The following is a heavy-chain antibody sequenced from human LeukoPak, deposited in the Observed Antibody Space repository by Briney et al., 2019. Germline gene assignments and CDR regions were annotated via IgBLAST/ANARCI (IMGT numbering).Heavy chain of an antibody. CDR1: GGSISSGDYY. J-gene: IGHJ6*02. CDR2: FYYCGST. CDR3: ARGRARYCSGGSCYNYYYGMDV. Sequence: SQTLSLTCTVSGGSISSGDYYWSWIRQPPGKGLEWIGYFYYCGSTYYNPSLKSRVTIPVHTSNNQFSLKLSSLTAGDTAVYYCARGRARYCSGGSCYNYYYGMDVWGQGTTVTASS. V-gene: IGHV4-30-4*01. D-gene: IGHD2-15*01.